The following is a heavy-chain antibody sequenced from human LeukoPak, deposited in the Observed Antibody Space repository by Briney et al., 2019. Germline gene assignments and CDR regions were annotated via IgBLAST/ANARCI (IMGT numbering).Heavy chain of an antibody. CDR3: AKSGGSGSYSH. CDR2: ISAYNGNT. Sequence: GASVKVSCKASGYTFTSYGISWVRQAPGQGLEWMGWISAYNGNTNYAQKLQGRVTMTTDTSTRTAYMELRSLRSEDTAVYYCAKSGGSGSYSHWGQGTLVTVSS. V-gene: IGHV1-18*01. J-gene: IGHJ4*02. D-gene: IGHD3-10*01. CDR1: GYTFTSYG.